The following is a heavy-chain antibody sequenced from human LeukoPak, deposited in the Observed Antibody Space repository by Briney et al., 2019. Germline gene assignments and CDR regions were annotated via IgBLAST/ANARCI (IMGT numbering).Heavy chain of an antibody. D-gene: IGHD3-22*01. CDR2: IKQDGSEK. CDR3: ARVSRSDYYDSSGYYFDY. CDR1: GFTFSSYA. V-gene: IGHV3-7*01. J-gene: IGHJ4*02. Sequence: GGSLRLSCAASGFTFSSYAMSWVRQAPGKGLEWVANIKQDGSEKYYVDSVKGRFTISRDNAKNSLYLQMNSLRAEDTAVYYCARVSRSDYYDSSGYYFDYWGQGTLVTVSS.